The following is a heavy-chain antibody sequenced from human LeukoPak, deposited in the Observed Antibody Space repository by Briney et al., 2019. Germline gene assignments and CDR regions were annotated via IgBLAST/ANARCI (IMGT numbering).Heavy chain of an antibody. D-gene: IGHD4-11*01. Sequence: SETLSLTCTVSGYSISSGYYWGWIRPPPGKGLEWIGSIYHSGSTYYNPSLKSRVTISVDTSKNQFSLKLSSVTAADTAVYYCARDHGIYYINTELGWFDPWGQGTLVTVSS. V-gene: IGHV4-38-2*02. J-gene: IGHJ5*02. CDR2: IYHSGST. CDR3: ARDHGIYYINTELGWFDP. CDR1: GYSISSGYY.